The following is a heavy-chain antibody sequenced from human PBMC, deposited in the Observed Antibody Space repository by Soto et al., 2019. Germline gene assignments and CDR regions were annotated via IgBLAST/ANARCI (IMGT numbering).Heavy chain of an antibody. CDR2: ISYDGSNK. CDR1: GFTFSSYG. CDR3: AKESNSIAVAGNFDY. Sequence: GGSLRLSCAASGFTFSSYGMHWVRQAPGKGLEWVAVISYDGSNKYYADSVKGRFTISRDNSKNTLYLQMNSLRAEDTAVYYCAKESNSIAVAGNFDYWGQGTLVTVSS. V-gene: IGHV3-30*18. D-gene: IGHD6-19*01. J-gene: IGHJ4*02.